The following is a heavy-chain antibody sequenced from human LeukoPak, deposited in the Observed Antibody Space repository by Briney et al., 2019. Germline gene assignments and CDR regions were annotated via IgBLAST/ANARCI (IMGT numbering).Heavy chain of an antibody. V-gene: IGHV4-59*01. CDR2: VYHSGSI. CDR1: GGSISSYS. D-gene: IGHD5-12*01. CDR3: VSSYGGYVLDY. Sequence: SETLSLTCTVSGGSISSYSWSWIRQSPGKGLEWIGRVYHSGSINYNPSLKSRVTISVDTSKNQFSLNLSSVTAADTAVYYCVSSYGGYVLDYWGQGTLVIVSS. J-gene: IGHJ4*02.